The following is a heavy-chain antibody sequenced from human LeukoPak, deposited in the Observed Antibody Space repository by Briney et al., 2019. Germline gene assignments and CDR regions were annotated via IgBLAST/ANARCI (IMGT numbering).Heavy chain of an antibody. CDR2: IATHNDNT. CDR1: GYNFRSYG. CDR3: ARGQAGYCSGGSCKHPVYYFDW. D-gene: IGHD2-15*01. V-gene: IGHV1-18*01. Sequence: ASVKVSCKGSGYNFRSYGISWVRQAPGQGLEWMGWIATHNDNTNYAQKFQGRVTMSTDTSTSTAYMELRGLTSEDTAVYYCARGQAGYCSGGSCKHPVYYFDWWGQGTLVTVSS. J-gene: IGHJ4*02.